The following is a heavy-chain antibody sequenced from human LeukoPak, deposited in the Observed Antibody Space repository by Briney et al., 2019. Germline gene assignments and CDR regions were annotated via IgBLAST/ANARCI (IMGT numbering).Heavy chain of an antibody. D-gene: IGHD3-9*01. CDR2: IWYDGSNK. CDR1: GFTFSSHG. Sequence: PGRSLRLSCAASGFTFSSHGMHWVRQAPGKGLEWVAVIWYDGSNKYYADSVKGRFTISRDNSKNTLYLQMNSLRAEDTAVYYCARDEGYDILTGYYNPPIDYWGQGTLVTVSS. J-gene: IGHJ4*02. CDR3: ARDEGYDILTGYYNPPIDY. V-gene: IGHV3-33*01.